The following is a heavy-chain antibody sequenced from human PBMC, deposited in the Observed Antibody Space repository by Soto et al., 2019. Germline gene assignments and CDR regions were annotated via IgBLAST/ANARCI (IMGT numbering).Heavy chain of an antibody. Sequence: PGGSLRLSCTASGFTFGDYAMSWFRQAPGEXLEWVGFIRSKAYGGTTEYAASVKGRFTISRDDSKSIAYLQMNSLKTEDTAVYYCTKTRGYSYGQYYFDYWGQGALVTVYS. CDR1: GFTFGDYA. CDR2: IRSKAYGGTT. CDR3: TKTRGYSYGQYYFDY. V-gene: IGHV3-49*03. J-gene: IGHJ4*02. D-gene: IGHD5-18*01.